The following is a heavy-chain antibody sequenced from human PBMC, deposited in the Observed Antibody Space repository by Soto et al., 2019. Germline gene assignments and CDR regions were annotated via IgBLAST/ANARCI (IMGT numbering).Heavy chain of an antibody. V-gene: IGHV5-51*01. CDR2: VYPGDSDT. J-gene: IGHJ4*02. CDR3: ARLKKIDLVPSDFDL. CDR1: GYNFTNFW. D-gene: IGHD3-10*01. Sequence: GESLKISRKGSGYNFTNFWIGWVRQVPGKGLEWMGIVYPGDSDTRYNPSFQGQVTLSADKSISTAYLQWSSLKASHTGISFCARLKKIDLVPSDFDLWGQGTLVTVS.